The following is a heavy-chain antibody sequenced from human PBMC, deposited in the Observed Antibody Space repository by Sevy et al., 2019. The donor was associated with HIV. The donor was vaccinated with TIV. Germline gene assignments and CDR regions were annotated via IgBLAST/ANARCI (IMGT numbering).Heavy chain of an antibody. J-gene: IGHJ6*02. CDR2: ISSSGSTI. D-gene: IGHD2-2*01. V-gene: IGHV3-11*01. CDR1: GFTFSDYY. Sequence: GGSLRLSCAASGFTFSDYYMSWIRQAPGKGLEWVSYISSSGSTIYYAGSVKGRFTISRDNAKNSLYLQMNSLRAEDTAVYYCARGGYCSSTSCYVPYYYYGMDVWGQGTTVTVSS. CDR3: ARGGYCSSTSCYVPYYYYGMDV.